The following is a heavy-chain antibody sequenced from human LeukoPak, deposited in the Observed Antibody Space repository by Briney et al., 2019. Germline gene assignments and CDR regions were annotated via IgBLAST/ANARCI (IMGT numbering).Heavy chain of an antibody. CDR2: ISSSSSYI. D-gene: IGHD3-16*02. Sequence: PGGSLRLSCAASGFTFSSYSMNWVRQAPGKGLEWVSSISSSSSYIYYADSVKGRFTISRDNAKNSLYLQMNSLRAEDTAVYYCARVENWGSYRYDEYFQHWGQGTLVTVSS. CDR1: GFTFSSYS. V-gene: IGHV3-21*01. CDR3: ARVENWGSYRYDEYFQH. J-gene: IGHJ1*01.